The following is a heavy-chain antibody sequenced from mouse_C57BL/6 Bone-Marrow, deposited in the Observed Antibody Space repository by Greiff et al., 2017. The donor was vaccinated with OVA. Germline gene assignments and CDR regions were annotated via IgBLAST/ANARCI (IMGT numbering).Heavy chain of an antibody. CDR3: ARDDYYWYFDV. J-gene: IGHJ1*03. CDR1: GFTFSDFY. V-gene: IGHV7-1*01. CDR2: SRNKANDYTT. Sequence: DVMLVESGGGLVQSGRSLRLSCATSGFTFSDFYMAWVRQAPGKGLEWIAASRNKANDYTTEYSASVKGRFIVSRDTSQSILYLQMIALRAEDTAIYYCARDDYYWYFDVWGTGTTVTVSS.